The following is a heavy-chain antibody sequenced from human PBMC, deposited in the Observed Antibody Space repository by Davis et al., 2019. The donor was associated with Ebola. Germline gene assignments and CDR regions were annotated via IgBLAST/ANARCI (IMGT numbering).Heavy chain of an antibody. CDR1: GYSFTSYW. CDR3: ARSRGAATPSPYAFDI. V-gene: IGHV5-51*01. D-gene: IGHD2-15*01. J-gene: IGHJ3*02. CDR2: IYPGDSDT. Sequence: GESLKISCKGSGYSFTSYWIAWVRQMPGKGLEWMGIIYPGDSDTRYSPSFQGQVTISADKSISTAYLQWSSLKASDTAMYYCARSRGAATPSPYAFDIWGQGTMVTVSS.